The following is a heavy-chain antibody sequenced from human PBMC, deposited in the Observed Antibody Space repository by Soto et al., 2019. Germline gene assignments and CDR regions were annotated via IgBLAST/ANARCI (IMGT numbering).Heavy chain of an antibody. J-gene: IGHJ5*02. Sequence: SETLSLTCAVYGGSFSGYYRSWIRQPPGKGLEWIGEINHSGSTNYNPSLKSRVTISVDTSKNQFSLKLSSVTAADTAVYYCARGLKHQTGNWFDPWGQGTLVTVSS. D-gene: IGHD3-16*01. CDR1: GGSFSGYY. V-gene: IGHV4-34*01. CDR2: INHSGST. CDR3: ARGLKHQTGNWFDP.